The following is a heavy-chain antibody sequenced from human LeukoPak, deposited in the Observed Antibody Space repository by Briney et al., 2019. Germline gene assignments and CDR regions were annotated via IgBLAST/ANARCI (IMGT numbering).Heavy chain of an antibody. V-gene: IGHV4-59*08. D-gene: IGHD2-21*02. CDR1: GGSISSYY. CDR2: IYYSGST. CDR3: ARHGPRSDSYFDY. J-gene: IGHJ4*02. Sequence: PSETLSLTCTVSGGSISSYYWSWIRQPPGKGLEWIGYIYYSGSTNYNPSLKSRVTISVDTSKNQFSLKLSSVTAADTAVYYCARHGPRSDSYFDYWGQGTLVTVSS.